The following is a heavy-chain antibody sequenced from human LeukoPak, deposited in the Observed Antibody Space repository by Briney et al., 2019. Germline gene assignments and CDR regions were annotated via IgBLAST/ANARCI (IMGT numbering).Heavy chain of an antibody. CDR2: ISYDGSNK. CDR3: ARALGGSGNYYNWFDP. CDR1: GFTFSSYA. V-gene: IGHV3-30-3*01. Sequence: GRSLRLSCAASGFTFSSYAMHWVRQAPGKGLEWVAVISYDGSNKYYADSVKGRFTISRDNAKNSLYLQMNSLRAEDTALYHCARALGGSGNYYNWFDPWGQGTLVTVSS. J-gene: IGHJ5*02. D-gene: IGHD3-10*01.